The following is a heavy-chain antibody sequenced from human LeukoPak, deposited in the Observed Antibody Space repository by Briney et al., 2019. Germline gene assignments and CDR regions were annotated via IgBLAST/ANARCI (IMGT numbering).Heavy chain of an antibody. V-gene: IGHV1-69*13. Sequence: ASVKVSCKASGGTFSSYAISWVRQAPGQGLEWMGGIIPIFGTANYAQKFQGRVTMTADESASTANMELSRLRSEDTAVYYCARALGFGTFYYFDYWGQGTLVTVPS. CDR2: IIPIFGTA. J-gene: IGHJ4*02. CDR3: ARALGFGTFYYFDY. D-gene: IGHD1-7*01. CDR1: GGTFSSYA.